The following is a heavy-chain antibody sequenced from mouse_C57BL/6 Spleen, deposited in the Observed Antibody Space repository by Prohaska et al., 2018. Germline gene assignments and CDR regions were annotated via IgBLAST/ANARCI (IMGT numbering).Heavy chain of an antibody. CDR2: INPNNGGT. J-gene: IGHJ1*03. Sequence: HGKSLEWIGDINPNNGGTSYNQKFKGKATLTVDKSSSTAYMELRSLTSEDSAVYYCARSPYYYGSSHWYFDVWGTGTTVTVSS. V-gene: IGHV1-26*01. D-gene: IGHD1-1*01. CDR3: ARSPYYYGSSHWYFDV.